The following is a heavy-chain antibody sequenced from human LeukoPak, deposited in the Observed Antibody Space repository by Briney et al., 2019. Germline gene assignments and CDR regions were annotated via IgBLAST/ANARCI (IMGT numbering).Heavy chain of an antibody. CDR1: RFTFRSYA. V-gene: IGHV3-23*01. CDR3: DY. Sequence: GGSLRLSCAASRFTFRSYAMSWVRQAPGKGLEWVSTVTGSGATTYYADFVKGRFTLSRDNSENTVYLQMNSLRAEDTAVNCFDYWGQGTLVPVSS. CDR2: VTGSGATT. J-gene: IGHJ4*02.